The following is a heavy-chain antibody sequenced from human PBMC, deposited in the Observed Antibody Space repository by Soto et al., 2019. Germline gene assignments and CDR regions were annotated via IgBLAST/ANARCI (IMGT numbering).Heavy chain of an antibody. CDR2: IYSGGST. Sequence: GGSLRLSCAASGFTVSSNYMSWVRQAPGKGLEWVSVIYSGGSTYYADSVKGRFTISRHNSKNTLYLQMNSLRAEDTAVYYCARIAYGDYRGVVDYWGQGTLVTVSS. J-gene: IGHJ4*02. V-gene: IGHV3-53*04. CDR3: ARIAYGDYRGVVDY. D-gene: IGHD4-17*01. CDR1: GFTVSSNY.